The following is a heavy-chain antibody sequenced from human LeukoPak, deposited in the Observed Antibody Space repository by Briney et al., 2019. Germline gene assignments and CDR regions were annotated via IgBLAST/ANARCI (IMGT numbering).Heavy chain of an antibody. J-gene: IGHJ3*02. V-gene: IGHV3-21*01. CDR1: GFTFSSYS. CDR3: ARDQYYYDSSGYYNSRCLDI. CDR2: ISSSNSYI. D-gene: IGHD3-22*01. Sequence: AGGSLRLSCAASGFTFSSYSMNWVRQAPGKGLEWVSSISSSNSYIYYADSVKGRFTISRDNAKNSLYLQMNSLRAEDTAVYYCARDQYYYDSSGYYNSRCLDIWGQGTMVTVSS.